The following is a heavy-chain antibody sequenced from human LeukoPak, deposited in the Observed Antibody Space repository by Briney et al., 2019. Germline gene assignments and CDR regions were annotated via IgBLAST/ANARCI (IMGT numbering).Heavy chain of an antibody. J-gene: IGHJ6*04. D-gene: IGHD3-10*02. Sequence: PGGSLRLSCAASGFTFSSYWMHWVRHAPGKGLVWVSRINSDGSSTIYADSVNGRFTISRDHAKNTLYLQMHSLRAEDTAVYYCAELGITMIGGVWGKGTTVTISS. CDR2: INSDGSST. V-gene: IGHV3-74*01. CDR1: GFTFSSYW. CDR3: AELGITMIGGV.